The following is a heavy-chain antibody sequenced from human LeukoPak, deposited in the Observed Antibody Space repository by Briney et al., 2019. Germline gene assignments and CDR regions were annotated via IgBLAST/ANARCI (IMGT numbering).Heavy chain of an antibody. Sequence: GGSLSFSCVGSELTGCNNYRSWVRQAPGKGLEWVSAISSGGSTYYADSVKGRFTISRDNSKNTLYLQMNSLRAEDTAVYYCARGRSGTYDHWGQGTLVTVSS. J-gene: IGHJ5*02. CDR3: ARGRSGTYDH. CDR1: ELTGCNNY. V-gene: IGHV3-66*01. D-gene: IGHD1-26*01. CDR2: ISSGGST.